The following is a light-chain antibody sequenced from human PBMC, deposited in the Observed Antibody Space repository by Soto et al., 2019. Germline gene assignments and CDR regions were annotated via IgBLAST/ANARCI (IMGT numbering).Light chain of an antibody. CDR3: SSYTSINTQI. CDR1: SSDVGGYNY. CDR2: EVT. V-gene: IGLV2-14*01. J-gene: IGLJ2*01. Sequence: QSALTQPASVSGSPGQSITISCTGTSSDVGGYNYVSWHQQHPGKPPKLLIYEVTNRPSGISNRFSASRSGNTASLTISGLQTEDEADYYCSSYTSINTQIFGGGTKVTVL.